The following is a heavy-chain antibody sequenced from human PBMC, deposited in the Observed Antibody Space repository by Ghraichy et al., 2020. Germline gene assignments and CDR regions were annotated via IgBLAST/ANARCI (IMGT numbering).Heavy chain of an antibody. D-gene: IGHD5-12*01. CDR3: AKGATIAYYYYYYMDV. CDR1: GFTFSSYA. Sequence: GESLNISCAASGFTFSSYAMSWVRQAPGKGLEWVSAISGSGGSTYYADSVKGRFTISRDNSKNTLYLQMNSLRAEDTAVYYCAKGATIAYYYYYYMDVWGKGTTVTVSS. CDR2: ISGSGGST. J-gene: IGHJ6*03. V-gene: IGHV3-23*01.